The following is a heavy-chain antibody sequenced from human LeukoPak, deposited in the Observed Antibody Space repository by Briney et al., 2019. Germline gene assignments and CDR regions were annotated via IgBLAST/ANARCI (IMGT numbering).Heavy chain of an antibody. D-gene: IGHD2-2*01. CDR2: ISGSGGST. V-gene: IGHV3-23*01. CDR1: GFLFSSYC. CDR3: AKASTSWLSGWFDP. J-gene: IGHJ5*02. Sequence: TGGSLRLSCAVSGFLFSSYCMNWVRQAPGKGLEWVSAISGSGGSTYYADSVKGRFTISRDNSKNTLYLQMNSLRAEDTAVYYCAKASTSWLSGWFDPWGQGTLVTVSS.